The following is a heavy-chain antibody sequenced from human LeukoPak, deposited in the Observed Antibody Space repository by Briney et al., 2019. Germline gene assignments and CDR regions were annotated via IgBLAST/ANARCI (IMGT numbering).Heavy chain of an antibody. V-gene: IGHV1-2*02. CDR1: GYTFTDYY. J-gene: IGHJ6*02. CDR2: IIPNNGGP. CDR3: TRDHCSFANCYEDYYHGMDV. Sequence: GASVKVSCKSSGYTFTDYYMHWVRQAPGQGLEWMGWIIPNNGGPTYAQNFQGRVTMTRDTSISTVYMELRRLRSDDSAIYYCTRDHCSFANCYEDYYHGMDVWGQGTTVTVSS. D-gene: IGHD2-2*01.